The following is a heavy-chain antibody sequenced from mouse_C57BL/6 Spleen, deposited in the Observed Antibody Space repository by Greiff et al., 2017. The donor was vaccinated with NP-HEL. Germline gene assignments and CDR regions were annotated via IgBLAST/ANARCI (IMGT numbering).Heavy chain of an antibody. V-gene: IGHV1-64*01. CDR1: GYTFTSYW. CDR3: ARSDYYGRDYFDY. J-gene: IGHJ2*01. D-gene: IGHD1-1*01. Sequence: QVQLQQSGAELVKPGASVKLSCKASGYTFTSYWMHWVKQRPGQGLEWIGMIHPNSGSTNYNEKFKSKATLTVDKSSSTAYMQLSSLTSEDSAVYYCARSDYYGRDYFDYWGQGTTLTVSS. CDR2: IHPNSGST.